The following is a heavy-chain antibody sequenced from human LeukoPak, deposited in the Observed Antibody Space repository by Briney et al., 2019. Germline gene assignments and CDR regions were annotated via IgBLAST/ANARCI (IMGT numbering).Heavy chain of an antibody. J-gene: IGHJ1*01. D-gene: IGHD3-22*01. V-gene: IGHV3-53*01. Sequence: GGSLRLSCAASGFTVSSNTVIWVRQAPGKGLEWVSVLQRDGTTYYKDSVEGRFTISRDNSKNTKYLQMNSLRDGDTAVYYCSRETPDRHDKIENWGQGTLVTVSS. CDR1: GFTVSSNT. CDR3: SRETPDRHDKIEN. CDR2: LQRDGTT.